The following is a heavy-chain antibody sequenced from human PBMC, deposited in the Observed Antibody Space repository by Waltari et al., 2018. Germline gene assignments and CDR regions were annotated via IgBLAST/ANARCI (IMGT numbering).Heavy chain of an antibody. CDR3: ARAGSYQLGYFDY. CDR1: GGSFSGYY. Sequence: QVQLQQWGAGLLKPSETLSLTCAVYGGSFSGYYWSWIRPPPGKGLEWIGEINHSGSTNYNPSLKSRVTISVDTSKNQFSLKLSSVTAADTAVYYCARAGSYQLGYFDYWGQGTLVTVSS. J-gene: IGHJ4*02. D-gene: IGHD7-27*01. CDR2: INHSGST. V-gene: IGHV4-34*01.